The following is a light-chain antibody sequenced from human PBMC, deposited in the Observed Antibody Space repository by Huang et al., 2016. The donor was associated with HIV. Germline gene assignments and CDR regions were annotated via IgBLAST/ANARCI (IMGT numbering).Light chain of an antibody. V-gene: IGKV3-15*01. CDR3: QHYNNWPPWT. Sequence: EIVMTQSPATLSVSPGERATLSSRASQGVSNNIAWYQQKPGQTPRLLIHGASTRATGIAAKFSGRGSGTDCTLTITSLQQEDSAVYYCQHYNNWPPWTFGPGTQVEI. J-gene: IGKJ1*01. CDR1: QGVSNN. CDR2: GAS.